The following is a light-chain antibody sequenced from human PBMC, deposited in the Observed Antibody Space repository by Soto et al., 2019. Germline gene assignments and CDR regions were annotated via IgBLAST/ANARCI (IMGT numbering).Light chain of an antibody. V-gene: IGLV2-14*01. J-gene: IGLJ1*01. CDR3: SSYTSSSTYV. Sequence: LTQPASVSGSPGQSITISCTGTSSDVGGYNYVSWYQQHPGKAPKLMIYDVSNRPSGVSNRFSGSKSGNTASLTISGLQAEDEADYYCSSYTSSSTYVFGTVTKVTVL. CDR1: SSDVGGYNY. CDR2: DVS.